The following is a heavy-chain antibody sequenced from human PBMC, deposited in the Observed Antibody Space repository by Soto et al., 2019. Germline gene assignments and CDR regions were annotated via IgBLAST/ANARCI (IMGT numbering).Heavy chain of an antibody. V-gene: IGHV4-34*01. CDR1: GGSFSDYI. D-gene: IGHD1-26*01. CDR2: INHSGSA. CDR3: ARGLISGSHYSGGWYYFDS. J-gene: IGHJ4*02. Sequence: PSETLSLTCDVYGGSFSDYIWTWIRQTPGKGLQWIGQINHSGSANYNPSLKSRVTISVHTSSSQFSLELSSVTAADTAVYYCARGLISGSHYSGGWYYFDSWGQGTQVIVSS.